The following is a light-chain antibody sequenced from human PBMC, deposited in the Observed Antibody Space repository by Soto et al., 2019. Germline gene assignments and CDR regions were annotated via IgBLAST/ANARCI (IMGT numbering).Light chain of an antibody. J-gene: IGKJ1*01. Sequence: DIQMTQSPSSLSASVGDRVTITCRASRSISNYLNWYQQKSGKAPRLLIYAASSLQPGVPSRFSGTGTGREFTLTITSLQPEDSATYYCQQSYSVPRFCHGTRVDLK. V-gene: IGKV1-39*01. CDR3: QQSYSVPR. CDR2: AAS. CDR1: RSISNY.